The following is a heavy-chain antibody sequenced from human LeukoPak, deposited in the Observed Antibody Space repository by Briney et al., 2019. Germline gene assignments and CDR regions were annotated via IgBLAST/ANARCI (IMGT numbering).Heavy chain of an antibody. CDR2: IRSKANSYAT. J-gene: IGHJ5*02. Sequence: GGSLRLSCAASGFTFSGSAMHWVRQASGKGLEWVGRIRSKANSYATAYAASVKGRFTISRDDSKNTAYLQMNSLRAEDTAVYYCARDGYSSGWYNWFDPWGQGTLVTVSS. CDR3: ARDGYSSGWYNWFDP. CDR1: GFTFSGSA. V-gene: IGHV3-73*01. D-gene: IGHD6-19*01.